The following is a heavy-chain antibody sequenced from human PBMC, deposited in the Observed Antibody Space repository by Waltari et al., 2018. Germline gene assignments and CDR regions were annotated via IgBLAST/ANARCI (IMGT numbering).Heavy chain of an antibody. CDR2: ITVGSGNT. J-gene: IGHJ4*02. CDR1: GFIFSSYA. D-gene: IGHD6-19*01. V-gene: IGHV3-23*01. Sequence: EVQLLESGGGLVQPGGSMRLSCAASGFIFSSYALKWVRQAPGKGLEWVSVITVGSGNTYYADSVKGRFTISRDNSKNTLYLQMNSLRAQDTAIYYCAKHYSSGSYWGQGTLVTVSS. CDR3: AKHYSSGSY.